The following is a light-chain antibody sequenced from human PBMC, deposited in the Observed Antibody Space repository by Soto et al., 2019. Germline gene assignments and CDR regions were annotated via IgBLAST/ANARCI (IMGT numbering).Light chain of an antibody. Sequence: EIVMTQSPATLSVSPGERATLSCRASQSVSSNLAWYQQKPGQAPRLLIYGASTRATGIPARVSGSGSGTECTLTISSLQSEDFAVYYCQQYKNWPRTFGQGTKVDIK. V-gene: IGKV3-15*01. CDR3: QQYKNWPRT. CDR2: GAS. J-gene: IGKJ1*01. CDR1: QSVSSN.